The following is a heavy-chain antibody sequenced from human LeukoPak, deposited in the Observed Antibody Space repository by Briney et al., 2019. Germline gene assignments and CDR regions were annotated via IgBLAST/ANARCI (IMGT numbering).Heavy chain of an antibody. Sequence: ASVKLSCKASGYTFTSYGISWVRQAPGQGLEWMGWISAYNGNTNYAHKLQGRVTMTTDTSTSTAYMELRSLRSDDTAVYYCARGKFRLSDSWFDPWGQGTLVTVSS. J-gene: IGHJ5*02. CDR3: ARGKFRLSDSWFDP. V-gene: IGHV1-18*01. CDR1: GYTFTSYG. CDR2: ISAYNGNT. D-gene: IGHD3-16*01.